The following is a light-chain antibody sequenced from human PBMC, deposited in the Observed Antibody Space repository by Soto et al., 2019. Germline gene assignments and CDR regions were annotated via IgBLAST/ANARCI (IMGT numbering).Light chain of an antibody. J-gene: IGKJ1*01. Sequence: DIVMTQSPATLSISPGERATISCRASQSVSSCLAWYQQKPGQAPRLLIYGASTRVTGVPARFSGSGSGTEFSLTISSRQSEDVAATYCQQYSNRPSWTFGQGTKVEIK. V-gene: IGKV3-15*01. CDR3: QQYSNRPSWT. CDR1: QSVSSC. CDR2: GAS.